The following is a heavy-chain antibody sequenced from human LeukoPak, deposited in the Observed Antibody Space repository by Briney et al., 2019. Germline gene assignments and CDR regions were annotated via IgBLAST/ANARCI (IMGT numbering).Heavy chain of an antibody. CDR3: ARLPIYDFWSGYTDRYYYYYGMDV. J-gene: IGHJ6*02. D-gene: IGHD3-3*01. CDR1: GGSIGSGGYY. Sequence: SETLSLTCTVSGGSIGSGGYYWSWIRQHPGKGLEWIGYIYYSGSTYYNPSLKSRLTISVDTSKNQFSLKLSSVTAADTAVYYCARLPIYDFWSGYTDRYYYYYGMDVWGQGTTVTVSS. V-gene: IGHV4-31*03. CDR2: IYYSGST.